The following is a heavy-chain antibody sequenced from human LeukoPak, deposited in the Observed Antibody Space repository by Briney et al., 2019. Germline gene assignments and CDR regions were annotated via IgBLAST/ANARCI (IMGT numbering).Heavy chain of an antibody. CDR3: ARVYGGNSDDAFDI. V-gene: IGHV3-21*01. CDR2: ISSSSYI. Sequence: GGSLRLSCAASGFTFSSYSMNWVRQAPGKGLEWVSFISSSSYIYYADSVKGRFTISRDNAKNSLYLQMNSLRAEDTAVYYCARVYGGNSDDAFDIWGQGTMVTVSS. CDR1: GFTFSSYS. J-gene: IGHJ3*02. D-gene: IGHD4-23*01.